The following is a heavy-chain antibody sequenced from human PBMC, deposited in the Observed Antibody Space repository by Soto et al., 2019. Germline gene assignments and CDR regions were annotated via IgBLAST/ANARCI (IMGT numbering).Heavy chain of an antibody. CDR3: ARGGLEPFDY. V-gene: IGHV3-74*01. D-gene: IGHD1-1*01. Sequence: EVQLVESGGGLVQPGGSLRLSSATSGFTFSDEWRHWVRQAPGKGLVWVSRINKDGSYRNYADFVEGRFTIFRDDAKSELYLQLDRLRVEDTAVCYCARGGLEPFDYLGQGALVTVPP. CDR2: INKDGSYR. J-gene: IGHJ4*02. CDR1: GFTFSDEW.